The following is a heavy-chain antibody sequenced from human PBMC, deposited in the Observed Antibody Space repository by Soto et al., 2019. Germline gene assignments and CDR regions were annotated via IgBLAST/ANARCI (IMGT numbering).Heavy chain of an antibody. V-gene: IGHV3-74*01. Sequence: EVQLVESGGGLVQPGGSLRLSCAASGFIFSDHWMHWVRQAPGKGLVWVSRIKYDGTSTSYADSVQGRFTISRDNARNTVYLQMNSRRAEDTAVYYCARGIKNYYGVDVWGQGTTVTVSS. CDR1: GFIFSDHW. D-gene: IGHD2-15*01. CDR2: IKYDGTST. J-gene: IGHJ6*02. CDR3: ARGIKNYYGVDV.